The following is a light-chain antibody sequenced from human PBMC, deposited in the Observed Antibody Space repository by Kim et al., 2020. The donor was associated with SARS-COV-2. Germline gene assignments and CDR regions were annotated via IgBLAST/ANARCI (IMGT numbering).Light chain of an antibody. J-gene: IGLJ3*02. Sequence: GKRVTISCSGISSNIGSNPVNWYQQLPGTAPKLLVYNNNQRPSGVPDRFSDSKSGTSASLALSGLQSEDEADYYCAAWDDSLTGWVFGGGTQLTVL. CDR3: AAWDDSLTGWV. CDR2: NNN. CDR1: SSNIGSNP. V-gene: IGLV1-44*01.